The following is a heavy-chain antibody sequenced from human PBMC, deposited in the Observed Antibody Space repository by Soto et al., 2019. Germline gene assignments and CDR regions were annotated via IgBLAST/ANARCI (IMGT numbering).Heavy chain of an antibody. J-gene: IGHJ3*02. V-gene: IGHV4-59*08. CDR1: GGSISSYY. Sequence: PSETLSLTCTVSGGSISSYYWSWIRQPPGKGLEWIGYIYYSGSTNYNPSLKSRVTISVDTSKNQFSLKPSSVTAADTAVYYCARRYGWAFDIWGQGTMVTVSS. D-gene: IGHD3-16*01. CDR3: ARRYGWAFDI. CDR2: IYYSGST.